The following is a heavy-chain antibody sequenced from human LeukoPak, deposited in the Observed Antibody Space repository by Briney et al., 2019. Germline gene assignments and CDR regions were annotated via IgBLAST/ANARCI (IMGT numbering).Heavy chain of an antibody. D-gene: IGHD5-12*01. CDR1: GFTFSSYA. CDR3: ARAQGRDGYNWANDY. CDR2: ISYDGSNK. Sequence: GGSLRLSCAASGFTFSSYAMHWVRQAPGKGLEWVAVISYDGSNKYYADSVKGRFTISRDNSKNTLYLQMNSLRAEDTAVYYCARAQGRDGYNWANDYWGQGTLVTVSS. V-gene: IGHV3-30-3*01. J-gene: IGHJ4*02.